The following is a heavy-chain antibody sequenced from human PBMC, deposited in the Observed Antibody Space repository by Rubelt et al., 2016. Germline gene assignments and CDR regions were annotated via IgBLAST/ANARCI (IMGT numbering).Heavy chain of an antibody. D-gene: IGHD1-26*01. CDR1: GFRFSSFA. Sequence: QVQLVESGGGVVQPGRSLRLSCEGSGFRFSSFAMHWVRQAPGKGPEWVAVIWYDGSKEYYADSVKGRFTVSRDNSKSTLYLQMNSLRAEDTAVYYCAKDHPENHPPVGANTTGWGQGTLVTVSS. CDR3: AKDHPENHPPVGANTTG. CDR2: IWYDGSKE. J-gene: IGHJ4*02. V-gene: IGHV3-33*06.